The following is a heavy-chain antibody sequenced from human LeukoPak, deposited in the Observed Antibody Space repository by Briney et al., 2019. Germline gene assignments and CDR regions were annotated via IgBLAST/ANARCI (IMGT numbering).Heavy chain of an antibody. J-gene: IGHJ5*02. V-gene: IGHV3-23*01. CDR3: AKVEVRGVNNWFDP. CDR2: ISGSGGST. D-gene: IGHD3-10*01. CDR1: GFTFSSYA. Sequence: PGGSLRLSCAASGFTFSSYAMSWVRQAPGKGLEWVSAISGSGGSTYYADSVKGRFTISRDNPKNTLYLQMNSLRAEDTAVYYCAKVEVRGVNNWFDPWGQGTLVTVSS.